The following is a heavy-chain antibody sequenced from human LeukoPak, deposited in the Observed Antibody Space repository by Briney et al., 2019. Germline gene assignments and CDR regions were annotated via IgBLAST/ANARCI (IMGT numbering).Heavy chain of an antibody. CDR2: INHSGST. D-gene: IGHD2-2*01. J-gene: IGHJ5*02. Sequence: SGTLSLTCAVYGGSFSGYYWSWIRQPPVKGLEWIGEINHSGSTNYNPSPKSRVTISVDTSKNQFSLKLSSVTAADTAVYYCARGPQYPWFDPWGQGTLVTVSS. V-gene: IGHV4-34*01. CDR3: ARGPQYPWFDP. CDR1: GGSFSGYY.